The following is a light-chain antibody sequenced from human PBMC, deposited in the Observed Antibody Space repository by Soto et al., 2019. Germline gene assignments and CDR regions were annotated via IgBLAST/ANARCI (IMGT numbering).Light chain of an antibody. CDR2: DVR. CDR1: SSGVGGHNY. CDR3: SSYTSSSTYV. J-gene: IGLJ1*01. Sequence: QPLSVSGSPGQSLTFSCCGSSSGVGGHNYVSWYQQYPGKAPKLMIYDVRNRPSGVSNRFSGSKSGDTASLTISGLQADDEADYYCSSYTSSSTYVFGTGTKVTVL. V-gene: IGLV2-14*01.